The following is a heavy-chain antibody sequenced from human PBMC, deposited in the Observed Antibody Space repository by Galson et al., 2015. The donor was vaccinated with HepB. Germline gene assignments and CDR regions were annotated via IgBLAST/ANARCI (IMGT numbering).Heavy chain of an antibody. Sequence: SLRLSCAASGFTFSSYWMSWVRQAPGKGLEWVANIKQDGSEKYYVDSVKGRFTISRDNAKNSLYLQMNSLRAEDTAVYYCARGAAMIVVGGNFDYWGQGTLVTVSS. CDR1: GFTFSSYW. V-gene: IGHV3-7*03. CDR2: IKQDGSEK. D-gene: IGHD3-22*01. CDR3: ARGAAMIVVGGNFDY. J-gene: IGHJ4*02.